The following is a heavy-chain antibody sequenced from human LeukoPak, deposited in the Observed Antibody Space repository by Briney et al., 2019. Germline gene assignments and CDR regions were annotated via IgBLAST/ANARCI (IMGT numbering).Heavy chain of an antibody. J-gene: IGHJ6*03. D-gene: IGHD3-10*01. CDR1: GGPISSGSYY. CDR3: ATLPKRYYYGSGSHLGKGYYYYMDV. V-gene: IGHV4-61*02. CDR2: IYTSGST. Sequence: SETLSLTCTVSGGPISSGSYYWSWIRQPAGKGLEWIGRIYTSGSTNYNPSLKSRVTISVDTSKNQFSLKLSSVTAADTAVYYCATLPKRYYYGSGSHLGKGYYYYMDVWGKGTTVTISS.